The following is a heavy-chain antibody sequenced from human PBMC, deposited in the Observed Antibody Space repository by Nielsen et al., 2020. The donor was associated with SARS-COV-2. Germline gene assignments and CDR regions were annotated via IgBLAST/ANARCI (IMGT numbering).Heavy chain of an antibody. CDR2: TSYDGRDK. Sequence: GESLKISCVASEISFRSYGMHWARQAPGKGLDWVAFTSYDGRDKFYADSVRGRFIVSRDNFRNTLSLHMDSLRTEDTAVYFCARQATIYMNEVSGMDVWGQGTTVTVSS. V-gene: IGHV3-30*03. CDR3: ARQATIYMNEVSGMDV. D-gene: IGHD3-9*01. CDR1: EISFRSYG. J-gene: IGHJ6*02.